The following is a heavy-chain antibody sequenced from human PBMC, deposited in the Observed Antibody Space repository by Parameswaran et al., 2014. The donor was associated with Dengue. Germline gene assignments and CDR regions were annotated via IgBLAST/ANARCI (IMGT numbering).Heavy chain of an antibody. J-gene: IGHJ4*02. Sequence: VRQMPGKGLEWVSYISSSSSTIYYADSVKGRFTISRDNSKNTLYLQMNSLRAEDTAVYYCARSPKYYYSFQYYFDYWGQGTLVTVSS. D-gene: IGHD3-10*01. CDR3: ARSPKYYYSFQYYFDY. CDR2: ISSSSSTI. V-gene: IGHV3-48*01.